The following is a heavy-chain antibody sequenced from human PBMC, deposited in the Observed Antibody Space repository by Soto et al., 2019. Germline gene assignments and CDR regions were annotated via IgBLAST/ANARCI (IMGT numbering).Heavy chain of an antibody. CDR1: GFTFSSYW. D-gene: IGHD3-10*01. CDR2: IKGDGIST. Sequence: EVQLVESGGGLVQSGGSLRLSCAASGFTFSSYWMRWVRQAPGKGLVWVSRIKGDGISTNYADSVKGRFTISRDNAKDTVFLQMNGLSADDTAVYYCARGAMGNYYNDYWGQGTLFTVSS. J-gene: IGHJ4*02. CDR3: ARGAMGNYYNDY. V-gene: IGHV3-74*01.